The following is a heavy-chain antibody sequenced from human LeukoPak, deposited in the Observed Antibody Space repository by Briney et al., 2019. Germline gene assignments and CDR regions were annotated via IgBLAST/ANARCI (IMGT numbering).Heavy chain of an antibody. J-gene: IGHJ3*02. D-gene: IGHD5-24*01. CDR2: IKSDGSST. Sequence: PGGSLRLSCAASGFTFSSYWMHWVRQAPGRGLVWVSRIKSDGSSTSYADSVKGRFTISRDNAKNTLYLQMNSLRAEDTAVYYCARESEMATIVSSYAFDIWGQGTMVTVSS. CDR1: GFTFSSYW. CDR3: ARESEMATIVSSYAFDI. V-gene: IGHV3-74*01.